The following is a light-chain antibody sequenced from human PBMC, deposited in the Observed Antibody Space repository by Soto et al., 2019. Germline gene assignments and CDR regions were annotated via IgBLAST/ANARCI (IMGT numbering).Light chain of an antibody. CDR2: DVT. CDR1: SSGVGSFNY. CDR3: GSYTSSSTPLWV. V-gene: IGLV2-14*01. Sequence: QSALTQPASVSASPGQSITISCTGTSSGVGSFNYVSWYQQYPGKAPKLIIYDVTNRPSGVSSRFSGSKSGNTASLTISGLQAEDEADYYCGSYTSSSTPLWVFGGGTKLTVL. J-gene: IGLJ3*02.